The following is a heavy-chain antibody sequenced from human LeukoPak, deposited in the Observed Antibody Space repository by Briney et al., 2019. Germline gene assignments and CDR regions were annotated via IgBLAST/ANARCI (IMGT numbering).Heavy chain of an antibody. CDR2: LYSRGTT. J-gene: IGHJ3*02. Sequence: GGSLRLSCAASGVTVSSNYMSWVRQSPGKGLEWVSVLYSRGTTYYADSVKGRFTISRDNSKNSLYLQMNSLRVEDTAVYYCARTIVGDDYDAFDIWGQGTTVTVSS. CDR1: GVTVSSNY. CDR3: ARTIVGDDYDAFDI. D-gene: IGHD1-26*01. V-gene: IGHV3-53*01.